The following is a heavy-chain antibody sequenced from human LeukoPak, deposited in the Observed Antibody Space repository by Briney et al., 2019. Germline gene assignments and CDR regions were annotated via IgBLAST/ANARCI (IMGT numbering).Heavy chain of an antibody. Sequence: GGSLRLSCAASGFTFRNYAMNWVRQAPGKGLEWVSAIGSSGSSTYYADSVKGRFTISRDNSKDTLYLQMNSLRAEDTAVYYCAKRERERISWYFFDYWGQGTLVTVSS. CDR3: AKRERERISWYFFDY. CDR1: GFTFRNYA. V-gene: IGHV3-23*01. J-gene: IGHJ4*02. CDR2: IGSSGSST. D-gene: IGHD6-13*01.